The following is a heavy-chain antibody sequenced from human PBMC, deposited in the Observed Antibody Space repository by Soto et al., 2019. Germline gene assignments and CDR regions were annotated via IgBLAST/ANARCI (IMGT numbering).Heavy chain of an antibody. V-gene: IGHV4-59*01. Sequence: SSETLSLTCTVSGGSISSYYWSWIRQPPGKGLEWIGYIYYSGSTNYNPSLKSRVTISVDTSKNQFSLKLSSVTAADTAVYYCARSPVRGPTYYFDYWGQGTLVTVSS. CDR3: ARSPVRGPTYYFDY. CDR2: IYYSGST. J-gene: IGHJ4*02. CDR1: GGSISSYY. D-gene: IGHD3-16*01.